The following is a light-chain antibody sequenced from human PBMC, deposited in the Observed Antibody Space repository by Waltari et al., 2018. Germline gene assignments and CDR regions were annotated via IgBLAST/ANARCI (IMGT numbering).Light chain of an antibody. CDR3: QNHKRLTAT. J-gene: IGKJ1*01. CDR1: QSIRRY. CDR2: GAS. V-gene: IGKV3-20*01. Sequence: EIVLTQSPGTLPLSQGERAPLSCRASQSIRRYLAWYQQKPDQAPRLLIYGASSRATVIPDRFSGSWSGTDFILTISRQEPEDFAVYYCQNHKRLTATFGQGTKVEIK.